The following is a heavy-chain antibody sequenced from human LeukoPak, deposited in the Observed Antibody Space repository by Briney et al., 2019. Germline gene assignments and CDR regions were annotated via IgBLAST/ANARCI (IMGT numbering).Heavy chain of an antibody. Sequence: PSETLSLTCTVSGGSISSYYWSWIRQPAGKGLEWIGRIYISGSTNYNPSLKGRVTMSVDTSKNQFSLKLSSVTAADTAVCYCARVYSSSWMYYYYYMDVWGKGTTVTVSS. CDR2: IYISGST. CDR1: GGSISSYY. J-gene: IGHJ6*03. V-gene: IGHV4-4*07. CDR3: ARVYSSSWMYYYYYMDV. D-gene: IGHD6-13*01.